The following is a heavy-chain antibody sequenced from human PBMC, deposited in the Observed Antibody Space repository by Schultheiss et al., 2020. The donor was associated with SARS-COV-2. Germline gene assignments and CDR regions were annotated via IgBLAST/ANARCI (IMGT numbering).Heavy chain of an antibody. V-gene: IGHV4-39*07. CDR2: VYYGGST. CDR3: ARWSTVDDYYGMDV. J-gene: IGHJ6*02. CDR1: GGSISSSSYY. Sequence: SETLSLTCTVSGGSISSSSYYWAWIRQPPGKGLEWIGNVYYGGSTNYNPSLKSRVTISVDTSKNQFSLKLSSVTAADTAVYYCARWSTVDDYYGMDVWGQGTTVTVSS. D-gene: IGHD4-11*01.